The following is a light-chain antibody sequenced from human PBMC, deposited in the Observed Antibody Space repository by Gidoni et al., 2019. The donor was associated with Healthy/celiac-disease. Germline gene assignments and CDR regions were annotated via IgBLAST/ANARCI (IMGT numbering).Light chain of an antibody. CDR1: QSVSSY. V-gene: IGKV3-11*01. CDR2: DAS. CDR3: QQRSNLLT. J-gene: IGKJ4*01. Sequence: EIVLTQSPATLSLSPGERATLSCRANQSVSSYLAWYQQQTGQAPRLLIYDASNRATVIPAWFSGSGSGTDFTLTISSLAPEDFAVYYCQQRSNLLTFGGGTKVEIK.